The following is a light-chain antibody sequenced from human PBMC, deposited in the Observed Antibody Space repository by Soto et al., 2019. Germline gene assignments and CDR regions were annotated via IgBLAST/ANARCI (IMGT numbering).Light chain of an antibody. CDR2: EVS. CDR1: SSDVGGYNY. CDR3: QTYDSSLGGNYV. V-gene: IGLV2-14*01. Sequence: QSVLTQPASVSGSPGQSITISCTGTSSDVGGYNYVSWYQQHPGKAPKLMIYEVSNRPSGVSNRFSGSKSGNAASLTISGLQAEDEADYYCQTYDSSLGGNYVFGTGTKVTV. J-gene: IGLJ1*01.